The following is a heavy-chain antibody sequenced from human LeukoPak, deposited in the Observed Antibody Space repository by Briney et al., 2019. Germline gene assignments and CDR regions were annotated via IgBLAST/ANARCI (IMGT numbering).Heavy chain of an antibody. CDR1: GFTFSSYG. Sequence: GGSLRLSCAASGFTFSSYGMHWVRQAPGKGLEWAAVIWHDGNNKYYADSVKGRFTISRDNSKNTLYLQMNSLRAEDTAVYYCARGPGSSVYASAIDHWGQGTLVSVSS. J-gene: IGHJ4*02. V-gene: IGHV3-33*01. CDR3: ARGPGSSVYASAIDH. D-gene: IGHD2-8*01. CDR2: IWHDGNNK.